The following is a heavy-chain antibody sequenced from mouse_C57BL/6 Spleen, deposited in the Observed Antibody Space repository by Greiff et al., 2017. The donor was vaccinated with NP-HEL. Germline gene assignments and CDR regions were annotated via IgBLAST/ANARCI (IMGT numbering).Heavy chain of an antibody. J-gene: IGHJ2*01. CDR3: TTWGLGPGDY. CDR1: GFNIKDDY. CDR2: IDPENGDT. D-gene: IGHD4-1*01. V-gene: IGHV14-4*01. Sequence: EVQLQQSGAELVRPGASVKLSCTASGFNIKDDYMHWVKQRPEQGLEWIGWIDPENGDTEYASKFQGKATITADTSSNTAYLQLSSLTSEDTAVDYCTTWGLGPGDYWGQGTTLTVSS.